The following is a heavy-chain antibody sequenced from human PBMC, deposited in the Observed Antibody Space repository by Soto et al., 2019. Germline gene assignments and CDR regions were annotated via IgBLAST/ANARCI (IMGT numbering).Heavy chain of an antibody. CDR3: ARGLLGTMVRGVINNWFDP. D-gene: IGHD3-10*01. Sequence: SETLSLTCTVSGGSISSYYWSWIRQPPGKGLEWIGYIYYSGSTNYNPSLNSRVTISVDTSKNQFSLKLSSVTAADTAVYYCARGLLGTMVRGVINNWFDPWGQGTLVTVSS. CDR2: IYYSGST. V-gene: IGHV4-59*08. CDR1: GGSISSYY. J-gene: IGHJ5*02.